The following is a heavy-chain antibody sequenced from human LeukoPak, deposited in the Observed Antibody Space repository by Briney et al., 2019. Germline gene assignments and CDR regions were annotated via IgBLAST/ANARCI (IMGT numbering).Heavy chain of an antibody. CDR3: ARDFNEPNDAFDI. Sequence: ASVKVSCKASGYTFTSYYMHWVGQAPGQGLEGMGIINPSGGSKSYARRFQGRVTMTMDTSTSTVYMELSSLRSEDTAVYYCARDFNEPNDAFDIWGQGTMVTASS. V-gene: IGHV1-46*01. CDR2: INPSGGSK. D-gene: IGHD1-1*01. J-gene: IGHJ3*02. CDR1: GYTFTSYY.